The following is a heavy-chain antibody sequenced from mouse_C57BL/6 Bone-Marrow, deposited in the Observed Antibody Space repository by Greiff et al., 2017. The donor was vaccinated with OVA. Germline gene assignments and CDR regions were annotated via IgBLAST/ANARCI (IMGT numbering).Heavy chain of an antibody. CDR2: ISSGGDYI. Sequence: EVHLVESGEGLVKPGGSLKLSCAASGFTFSSYAMSWVRQTPEKRLEWVAYISSGGDYIYYADTVKGRFTISRDNARNTLYLQMSSLKSEDTAMYYCTRGGSNIYFDYWGQGTTLTVSS. V-gene: IGHV5-9-1*02. CDR1: GFTFSSYA. CDR3: TRGGSNIYFDY. J-gene: IGHJ2*01. D-gene: IGHD2-5*01.